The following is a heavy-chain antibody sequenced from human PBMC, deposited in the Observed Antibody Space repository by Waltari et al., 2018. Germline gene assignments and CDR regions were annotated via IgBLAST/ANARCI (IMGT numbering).Heavy chain of an antibody. V-gene: IGHV1-69*05. D-gene: IGHD5-12*01. CDR3: ARGRDGYNGFDY. CDR1: GGTFGSYA. J-gene: IGHJ4*02. Sequence: QVQLVQSGAEVKKPGSSVKVSCKASGGTFGSYAISWVRQAPGQGLEWMGGIIPNFGTANSARKCQCRGTITTDESTSPAYMELSSLRSEDTAVYYCARGRDGYNGFDYWGQGTLVTVSS. CDR2: IIPNFGTA.